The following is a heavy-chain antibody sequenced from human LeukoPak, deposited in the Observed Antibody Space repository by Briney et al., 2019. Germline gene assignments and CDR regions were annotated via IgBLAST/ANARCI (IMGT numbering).Heavy chain of an antibody. CDR3: ARDKSLLRGVITDGAFDI. D-gene: IGHD3-10*01. Sequence: ASVKVSCKASGYTFTSYHMHWVRQAPGQGLEWMGIINPSGGSTSYAQKFQGRVTMTRDTSTSTVYMELSSLRSEDTAVYYCARDKSLLRGVITDGAFDIWGQGTMVTVSS. V-gene: IGHV1-46*01. CDR2: INPSGGST. CDR1: GYTFTSYH. J-gene: IGHJ3*02.